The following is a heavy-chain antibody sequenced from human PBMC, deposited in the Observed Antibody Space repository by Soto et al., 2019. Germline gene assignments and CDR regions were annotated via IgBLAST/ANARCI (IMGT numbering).Heavy chain of an antibody. CDR1: GYTFTSFG. D-gene: IGHD6-13*01. CDR3: ALDLRGKPGY. V-gene: IGHV1-18*01. CDR2: ISANNGNT. J-gene: IGHJ4*02. Sequence: QVQLVQSGAEVKKPGASVKVSCKASGYTFTSFGISWVRQAPGQGLEWMGWISANNGNTIYAQKLQGRVTMTTDTPTSTAYMELRSPKSNDTAGYYCALDLRGKPGYWGQGSLVTVSS.